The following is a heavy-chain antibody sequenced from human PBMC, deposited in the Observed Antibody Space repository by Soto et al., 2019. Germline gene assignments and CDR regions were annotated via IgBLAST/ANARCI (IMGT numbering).Heavy chain of an antibody. V-gene: IGHV1-69*08. CDR2: IIPILGIA. Sequence: QVQLVQSGAEVKKPGSSVKVSCKASGGTFSSYTISWVRQAPGQGLEWMGRIIPILGIANYAQKFQGRVTITADKSTSTAYMELSSLRSEDTAVYYCARDDDYVRYDGMDVWGQGTTVTVSS. CDR3: ARDDDYVRYDGMDV. D-gene: IGHD3-16*01. CDR1: GGTFSSYT. J-gene: IGHJ6*02.